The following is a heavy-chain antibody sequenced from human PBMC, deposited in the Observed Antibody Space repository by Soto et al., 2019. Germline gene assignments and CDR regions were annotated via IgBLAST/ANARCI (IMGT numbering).Heavy chain of an antibody. J-gene: IGHJ6*02. Sequence: GGSLRLSCVASGFTFRNFAMSWVRQAPGKGLEWVSAITGSGGSAYYADSLKGRFTVSRDNSKNTLSLQMNSLRAEDTAVYYCARVWRLRGVDYYYGMDVWGQGTTVTVSS. CDR1: GFTFRNFA. CDR2: ITGSGGSA. V-gene: IGHV3-23*01. D-gene: IGHD3-10*01. CDR3: ARVWRLRGVDYYYGMDV.